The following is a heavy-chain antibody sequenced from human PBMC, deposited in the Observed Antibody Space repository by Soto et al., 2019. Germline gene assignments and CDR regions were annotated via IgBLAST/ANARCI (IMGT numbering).Heavy chain of an antibody. Sequence: GESLKVSWKGSGYSVSTHWVGWVRQMPGKGLEWMGIIYPGDSDARYSPSFKGQVTISVDESTTTAFLQWSSLKASDTAMYFCARSQFDYVWGTSGYFD. CDR3: ARSQFDYVWGTSGYFD. CDR2: IYPGDSDA. V-gene: IGHV5-51*01. CDR1: GYSVSTHW. D-gene: IGHD3-16*01. J-gene: IGHJ4*01.